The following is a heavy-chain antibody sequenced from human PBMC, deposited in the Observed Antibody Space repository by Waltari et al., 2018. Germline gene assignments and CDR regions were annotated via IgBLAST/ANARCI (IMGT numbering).Heavy chain of an antibody. Sequence: DVQVVESGGGLIQPGGSLRLSCAVSGFTVISNSMTWVRQAPGQGLEWVSVIFSVCTTYYADSVRGRFTISRDNSKNTLFLQMNNVRAEDTAVYYCASWYASSWYYFDYWGQGALVIVSS. J-gene: IGHJ4*02. D-gene: IGHD6-13*01. V-gene: IGHV3-53*02. CDR3: ASWYASSWYYFDY. CDR1: GFTVISNS. CDR2: IFSVCTT.